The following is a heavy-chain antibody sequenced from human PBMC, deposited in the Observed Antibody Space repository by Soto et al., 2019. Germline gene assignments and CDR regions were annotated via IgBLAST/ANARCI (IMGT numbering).Heavy chain of an antibody. V-gene: IGHV3-30*18. J-gene: IGHJ1*01. D-gene: IGHD2-15*01. Sequence: QVQLVESGGGVVQPGRSLRLSCAASGFTFSSYGMHWVRQAPGKGLEWVAVISYDGSNKYYADSVKGRFTISRDNSKNTLYLQMNSLRAEDTAVYYCVKAKSRVVAAPQHWGQGTLVTVSS. CDR1: GFTFSSYG. CDR3: VKAKSRVVAAPQH. CDR2: ISYDGSNK.